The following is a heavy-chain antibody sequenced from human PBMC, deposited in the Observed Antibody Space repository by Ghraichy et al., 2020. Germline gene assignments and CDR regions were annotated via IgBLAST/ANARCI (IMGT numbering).Heavy chain of an antibody. CDR3: ARVGGWLQLRPGVYYFDY. V-gene: IGHV4-34*01. CDR2: INHSGST. CDR1: GGSFSGYY. J-gene: IGHJ4*02. Sequence: SQTLSLTCAVYGGSFSGYYWSWIRQPPGKGLEWIGEINHSGSTNYNPSLKSRVTISVDTSKNQFSLKLSSVTAADTAVYYCARVGGWLQLRPGVYYFDYWGQGTLVTVSS. D-gene: IGHD5-24*01.